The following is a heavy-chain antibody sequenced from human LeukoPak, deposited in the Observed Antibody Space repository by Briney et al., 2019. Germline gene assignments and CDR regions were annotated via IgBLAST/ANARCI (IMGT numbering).Heavy chain of an antibody. J-gene: IGHJ6*03. V-gene: IGHV1-18*01. Sequence: ASVKVSCKASGYTFSSYGINWVRQAPGQGLEWMGWISGYNGNTNYAQKLQGRVTMTTDTSTSTAYMELRSLRSDDTAVYYCARVDTAMIYYYYMDVWGKGTTVTVSS. CDR3: ARVDTAMIYYYYMDV. D-gene: IGHD5-18*01. CDR2: ISGYNGNT. CDR1: GYTFSSYG.